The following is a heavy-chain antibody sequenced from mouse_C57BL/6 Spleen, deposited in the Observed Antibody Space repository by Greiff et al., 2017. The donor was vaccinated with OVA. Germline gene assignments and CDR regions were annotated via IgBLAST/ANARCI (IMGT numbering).Heavy chain of an antibody. D-gene: IGHD2-4*01. Sequence: QVQLQQSGPGLVAPSQSLSITCTVSGFSLTSYGVHWVRQPPGKGLEWLVVIWSDGSTTYNSALKSRLSISKDNSKSQVFLKMNSLQTDDTAMYYCARQGDYDHYYAMDDWGQGTSVTVSS. CDR2: IWSDGST. CDR3: ARQGDYDHYYAMDD. V-gene: IGHV2-6-1*01. CDR1: GFSLTSYG. J-gene: IGHJ4*01.